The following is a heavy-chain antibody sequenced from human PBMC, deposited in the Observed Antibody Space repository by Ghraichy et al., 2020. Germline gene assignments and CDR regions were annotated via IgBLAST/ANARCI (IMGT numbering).Heavy chain of an antibody. D-gene: IGHD6-19*01. CDR1: GFTFSNYG. CDR2: IRYDGSNT. V-gene: IGHV3-30*02. Sequence: GGSLRLSCAASGFTFSNYGMHWVRQAPGKGLEWVAFIRYDGSNTYYADSLKGRFTISRDNSKNTLYLQMNSLRAEDTAVYYCAKPGSSGWYKYYFDYRGQGTLVTVSS. J-gene: IGHJ4*02. CDR3: AKPGSSGWYKYYFDY.